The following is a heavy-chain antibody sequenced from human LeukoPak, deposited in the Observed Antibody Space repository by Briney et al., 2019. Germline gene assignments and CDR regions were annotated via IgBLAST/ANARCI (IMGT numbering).Heavy chain of an antibody. Sequence: PSETLSLTCAVYGGSFSGYYWSWIRQPPGKGLEWIGEINHSGSTNYNSSLKSRVTISVDTSKNQFSLKLSSVTAADTAVYYCARGKSGNFDYWGQGTLVTVSS. CDR2: INHSGST. CDR3: ARGKSGNFDY. J-gene: IGHJ4*02. V-gene: IGHV4-34*01. CDR1: GGSFSGYY.